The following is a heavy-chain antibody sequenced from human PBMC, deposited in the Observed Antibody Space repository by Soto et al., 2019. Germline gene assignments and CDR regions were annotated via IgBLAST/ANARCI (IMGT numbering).Heavy chain of an antibody. D-gene: IGHD1-1*01. Sequence: QVQLQQWGAGLLKPSETLSLTCAVYGGSVSVPNYYWSWIRQPPGKGLEWIGEMSHSGGSHFNPSLKRRVTISVDTATNQFSLKMRSVTAASTALYYCARVQRGTATTVVDAFDIWGPGTMVIVSS. V-gene: IGHV4-34*01. CDR3: ARVQRGTATTVVDAFDI. CDR2: MSHSGGS. J-gene: IGHJ3*02. CDR1: GGSVSVPNYY.